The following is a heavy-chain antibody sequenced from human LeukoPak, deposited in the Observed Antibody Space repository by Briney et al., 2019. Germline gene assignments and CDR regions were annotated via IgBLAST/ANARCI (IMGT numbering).Heavy chain of an antibody. CDR2: IWYDGSNK. CDR1: GFTFSTYG. J-gene: IGHJ4*02. V-gene: IGHV3-33*01. CDR3: ARSMAAADC. Sequence: GESLKISCGASGFTFSTYGMQWVRQAPGKGLEWVAVIWYDGSNKYYADSVKGRFTVSRDNSKNTLYLQMNSLRAEDTAVYYCARSMAAADCWGQGTLVTVSS. D-gene: IGHD6-13*01.